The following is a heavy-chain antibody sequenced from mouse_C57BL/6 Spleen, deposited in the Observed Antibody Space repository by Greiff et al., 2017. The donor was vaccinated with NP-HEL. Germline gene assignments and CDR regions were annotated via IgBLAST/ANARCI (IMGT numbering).Heavy chain of an antibody. CDR1: GFTFSSYG. J-gene: IGHJ3*01. CDR3: ARRGYGSSYDWFAY. D-gene: IGHD1-1*01. CDR2: ISSGGSYT. V-gene: IGHV5-6*02. Sequence: EVKLVESGGDLVKPGGSLKLSCAASGFTFSSYGMSWVRQTPDKRLAWVATISSGGSYTYYPDSVKGRFTISRDNAKNTLYLQMSSLKSEDTAMYYCARRGYGSSYDWFAYWGQGTLVTVSA.